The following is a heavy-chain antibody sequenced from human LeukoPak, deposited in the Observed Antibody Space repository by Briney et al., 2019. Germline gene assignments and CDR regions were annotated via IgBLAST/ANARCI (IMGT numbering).Heavy chain of an antibody. CDR1: GASISDYY. CDR3: ARGHRGLGY. J-gene: IGHJ4*02. CDR2: IYYTGTT. V-gene: IGHV4-59*01. Sequence: PSETLSLTCTVSGASISDYYWSWVRQPPGKGLEWIGYIYYTGTTNYNPSLKSRVTISVDTPKNQFSLKLTSVTAADTAVYYCARGHRGLGYWGQGTLVSVSS. D-gene: IGHD3-16*01.